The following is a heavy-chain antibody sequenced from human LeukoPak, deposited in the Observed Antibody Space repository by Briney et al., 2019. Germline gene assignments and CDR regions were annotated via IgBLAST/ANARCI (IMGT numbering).Heavy chain of an antibody. CDR3: AREVQVAAAVDY. Sequence: ASVKVSCKDSGYTFTGYYMHWVRQAPGQGLEWMGWINPNSGGTNYAQKFQGRVTMTRDTSISTAYMELSRLRSDDTAVYYCAREVQVAAAVDYWGQGTLVTVSS. CDR1: GYTFTGYY. V-gene: IGHV1-2*02. D-gene: IGHD6-13*01. CDR2: INPNSGGT. J-gene: IGHJ4*02.